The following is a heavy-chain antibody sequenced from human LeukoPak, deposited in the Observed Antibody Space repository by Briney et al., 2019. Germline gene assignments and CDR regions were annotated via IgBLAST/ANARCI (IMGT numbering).Heavy chain of an antibody. CDR1: GGSISSSSHY. J-gene: IGHJ3*02. Sequence: SETLSLTCAVSGGSISSSSHYWAWIRQPPGEGLEWIGTLFYGGKTYSNPSLKSRVTMSIDTSKTQFSLKLSSVTAADTAVYYCVRRRYYDAFDIWGQGTMVTVSS. D-gene: IGHD3-10*01. V-gene: IGHV4-39*01. CDR3: VRRRYYDAFDI. CDR2: LFYGGKT.